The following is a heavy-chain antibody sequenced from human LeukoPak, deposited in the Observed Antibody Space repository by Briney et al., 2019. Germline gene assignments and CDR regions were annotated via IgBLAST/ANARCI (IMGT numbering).Heavy chain of an antibody. D-gene: IGHD3-9*01. CDR1: GFVFDYYA. V-gene: IGHV3-48*01. CDR3: ARVEDYDILTGFDY. Sequence: GGSLRLSCAASGFVFDYYAMNWVRQAPGKRLEWISYISGGGDNIQYADSVKGRFTISRDNAENSLYLQVNSLRAEDTAVYYCARVEDYDILTGFDYWGQGTLVTVSS. CDR2: ISGGGDNI. J-gene: IGHJ4*02.